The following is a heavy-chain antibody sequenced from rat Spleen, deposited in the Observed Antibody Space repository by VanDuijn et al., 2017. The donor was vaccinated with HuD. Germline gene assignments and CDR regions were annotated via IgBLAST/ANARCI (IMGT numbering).Heavy chain of an antibody. CDR3: ARRKIYYYDGPYPHDY. CDR1: GFTFSNYG. J-gene: IGHJ2*01. D-gene: IGHD1-12*02. Sequence: EVQLVESGGGLVQPGRSLKLSCAASGFTFSNYGMAWVRQAPTKGLEWVATISYDGSSTYYRDSVKGRFTISRDNAKSTLYLQMDSLRSEDTATYYCARRKIYYYDGPYPHDYWGQGVMVTVSS. CDR2: ISYDGSST. V-gene: IGHV5-29*01.